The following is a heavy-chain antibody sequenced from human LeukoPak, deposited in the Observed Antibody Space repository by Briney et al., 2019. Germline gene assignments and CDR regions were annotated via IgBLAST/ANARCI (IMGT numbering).Heavy chain of an antibody. CDR3: ARGNIPNYYDSSGYWLDY. Sequence: SETLSLTCAVYGGSFSGYYWSWIRQPPGKGLEWRGEINHSGSTNYNPSLKSRVTISVDTSKNQFSLKLSSVTAADTAVYYCARGNIPNYYDSSGYWLDYWGQGTLVTVSS. CDR1: GGSFSGYY. V-gene: IGHV4-34*01. J-gene: IGHJ4*02. D-gene: IGHD3-22*01. CDR2: INHSGST.